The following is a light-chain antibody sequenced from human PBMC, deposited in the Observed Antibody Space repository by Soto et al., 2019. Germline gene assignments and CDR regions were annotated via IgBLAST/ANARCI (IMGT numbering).Light chain of an antibody. V-gene: IGKV1-13*02. CDR1: QDIRGA. Sequence: AIQLTQSPSSLSASVGERVTITCRASQDIRGALAWYQQKPGKPPKLLIFDVSSLQSGVPSRCSGSGSGTDFTLTISSLQPEDFATYYCQQFNTYPFTFGQGTRLEMK. CDR2: DVS. J-gene: IGKJ5*01. CDR3: QQFNTYPFT.